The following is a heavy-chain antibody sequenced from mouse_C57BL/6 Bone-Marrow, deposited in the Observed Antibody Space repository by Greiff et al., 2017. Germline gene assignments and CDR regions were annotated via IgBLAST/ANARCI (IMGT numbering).Heavy chain of an antibody. CDR1: GFSFNTYA. Sequence: EVQRVESGGGLVQPKGSLKLSCAASGFSFNTYAMNWVRQAPGKGLEWVARIRSKSNNYATYYADSVKDRFTISRDDSESMLYLQMNNLKTEDTAMYYCVRQNSRYGSSYFDYWGQGTTLTVSS. V-gene: IGHV10-1*01. D-gene: IGHD1-1*01. J-gene: IGHJ2*01. CDR2: IRSKSNNYAT. CDR3: VRQNSRYGSSYFDY.